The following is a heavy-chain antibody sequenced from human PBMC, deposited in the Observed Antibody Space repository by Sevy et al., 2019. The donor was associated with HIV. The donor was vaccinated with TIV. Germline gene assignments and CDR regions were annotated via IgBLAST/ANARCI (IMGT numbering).Heavy chain of an antibody. D-gene: IGHD2-21*01. J-gene: IGHJ6*02. CDR3: SRGVISPVADV. V-gene: IGHV3-11*01. Sequence: GGSLRLSCAASGFTFTDYYMSWIRQAPGKGLEWVSYITVTGITIYYADSVKGRFTISRDNAKNSLYLQMNSLRAEDTAVDYCSRGVISPVADVWGQGTTVTVSS. CDR1: GFTFTDYY. CDR2: ITVTGITI.